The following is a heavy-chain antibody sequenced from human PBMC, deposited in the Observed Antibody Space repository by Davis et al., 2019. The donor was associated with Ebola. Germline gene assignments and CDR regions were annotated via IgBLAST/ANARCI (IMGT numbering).Heavy chain of an antibody. CDR2: IKQDGSEK. CDR3: AKDQGGIAVAGTGKYYYYYYGMDV. Sequence: GESLKISCAASGFTFSSYWMSWVRQAPGKGLEWVANIKQDGSEKYYADSVKGRFTISRDNSKNTLYLQMNSLRAEDTAVYYCAKDQGGIAVAGTGKYYYYYYGMDVWGQGTTVTVSS. V-gene: IGHV3-7*01. J-gene: IGHJ6*02. CDR1: GFTFSSYW. D-gene: IGHD6-19*01.